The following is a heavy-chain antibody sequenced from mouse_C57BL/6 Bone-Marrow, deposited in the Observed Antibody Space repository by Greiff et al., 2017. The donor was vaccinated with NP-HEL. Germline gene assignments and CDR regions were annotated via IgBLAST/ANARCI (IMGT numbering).Heavy chain of an antibody. V-gene: IGHV5-6*02. CDR2: ISSGGSYT. D-gene: IGHD6-1*01. Sequence: DVMLVESGGDLVKPGGSLKLSCAASGFTFSSYGMSWVRQTPDKRLEWVATISSGGSYTYYPDSVKGRFTISRDNAKNTLYLQMSSLKSEDTAVYYCATHPLAPYYFDYWGQGTTLTVSS. J-gene: IGHJ2*01. CDR3: ATHPLAPYYFDY. CDR1: GFTFSSYG.